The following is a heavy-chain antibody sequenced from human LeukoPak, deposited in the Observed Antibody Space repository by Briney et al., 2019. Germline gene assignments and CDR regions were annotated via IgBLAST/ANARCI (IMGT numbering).Heavy chain of an antibody. CDR3: TRWDCTTTGCYPFDY. CDR1: GFTFSGSA. D-gene: IGHD2-2*01. CDR2: IRDKANSYAT. Sequence: PGGSLRLSCEASGFTFSGSAIHWVRQASGKGLEWVGRIRDKANSYATAYIASVKGRFTIPRDDSKNTAYLQMSSLKTEDTAVYYCTRWDCTTTGCYPFDYWGQGTLVTVSS. V-gene: IGHV3-73*01. J-gene: IGHJ4*02.